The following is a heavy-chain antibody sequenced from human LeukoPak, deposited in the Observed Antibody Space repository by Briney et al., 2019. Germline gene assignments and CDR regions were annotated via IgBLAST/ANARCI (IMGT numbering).Heavy chain of an antibody. CDR2: IGTAGDT. CDR1: GFTFSSYD. Sequence: GGSLRLSCAASGFTFSSYDMHWVRQATGKGLEWVSAIGTAGDTYYPGSVKGRFTISRENAKNSLYLQMNSLRAEDTAVYYCAKDRDIVVVPAATDYWGQGTLVTVSS. CDR3: AKDRDIVVVPAATDY. D-gene: IGHD2-2*01. J-gene: IGHJ4*02. V-gene: IGHV3-13*01.